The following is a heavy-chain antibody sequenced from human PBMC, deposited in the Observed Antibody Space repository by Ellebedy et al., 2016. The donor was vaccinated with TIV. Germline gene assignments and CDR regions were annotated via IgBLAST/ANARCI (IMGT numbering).Heavy chain of an antibody. CDR1: GGSGSISTYY. V-gene: IGHV4-4*07. CDR3: ARERYFGSGSSNWFDP. Sequence: SETLSLTCTVSGGSGSISTYYWSWIRHPAGKGLEWIGHIYTSGSTNYNPSLKSRVTMSVDTSNNQFSLKLSSVTAADTAGYYRARERYFGSGSSNWFDPWGQGTLVIVSS. D-gene: IGHD3-10*01. CDR2: IYTSGST. J-gene: IGHJ5*02.